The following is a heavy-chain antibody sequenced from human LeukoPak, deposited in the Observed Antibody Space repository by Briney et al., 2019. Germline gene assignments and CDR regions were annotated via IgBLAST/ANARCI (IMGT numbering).Heavy chain of an antibody. J-gene: IGHJ3*02. CDR1: GFTFSSYE. CDR2: ISSSGSTI. V-gene: IGHV3-48*03. CDR3: ARDLGGAAGAFDI. D-gene: IGHD6-25*01. Sequence: GGSLRLSCAASGFTFSSYEMNWVRQAPGKGLEWVSYISSSGSTIYYADSVKGRFTISRDNAKNSLYLQMNSLRAEDTAVYYCARDLGGAAGAFDIWGQGTIVTVSS.